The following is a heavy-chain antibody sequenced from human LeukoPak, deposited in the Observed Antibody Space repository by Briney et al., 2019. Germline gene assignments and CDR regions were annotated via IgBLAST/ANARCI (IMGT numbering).Heavy chain of an antibody. V-gene: IGHV4-59*08. CDR3: ARMGYPATVTADY. CDR2: IYYSGST. Sequence: PSETLSLTCTVSGGSMRSYYWSWIRQPPGKGLEWIGYIYYSGSTIYNPSLKSRVTISLDTSKNQFSLKMNSVTAADTAVYYCARMGYPATVTADYWGQGTLVTVSS. J-gene: IGHJ4*02. CDR1: GGSMRSYY. D-gene: IGHD4-17*01.